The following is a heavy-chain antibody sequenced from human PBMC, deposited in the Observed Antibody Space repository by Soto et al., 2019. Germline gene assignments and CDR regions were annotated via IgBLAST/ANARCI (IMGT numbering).Heavy chain of an antibody. CDR2: IYWDDDK. V-gene: IGHV2-5*02. CDR3: AQSGWDILTGSRNWFDP. CDR1: GFSLSTSGVG. Sequence: SGPTLVKPTQTLTLTCTFSGFSLSTSGVGVGWIRQPPGKALEWLALIYWDDDKRYSPSLRSRLTITKDTSKNQVVLTMTNMDPVDTATYYCAQSGWDILTGSRNWFDPWGQGTLVPVSS. D-gene: IGHD3-9*01. J-gene: IGHJ5*02.